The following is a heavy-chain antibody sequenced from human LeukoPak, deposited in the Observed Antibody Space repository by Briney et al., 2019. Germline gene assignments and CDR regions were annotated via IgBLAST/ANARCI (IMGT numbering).Heavy chain of an antibody. Sequence: ASVKVSCKASGYTFAYFTDYYIHWVRQAPGQGLEWMGWINPNSGVTYYAQKFHGRVTMTRDTSISTAYMELSSLTSDDTVFYFCVRVSTGWYFDFWGQGTLVTVSS. V-gene: IGHV1-2*02. CDR3: VRVSTGWYFDF. CDR1: GYTFAYFTDYY. D-gene: IGHD6-19*01. J-gene: IGHJ4*02. CDR2: INPNSGVT.